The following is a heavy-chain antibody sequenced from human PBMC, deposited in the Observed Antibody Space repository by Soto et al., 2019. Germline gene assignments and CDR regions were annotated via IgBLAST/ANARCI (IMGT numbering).Heavy chain of an antibody. CDR3: AKAPDCSSKTCYRYYYYMDV. V-gene: IGHV3-23*01. CDR2: ISGSGGST. Sequence: EVQLLESGGGLVQPGGSLRLSCAASGFTFSSYAMSWVRQAPGKGLEWVSAISGSGGSTYYADSVKGRFTISRDNSKNTLYLQMNSLRAEDTAVYYCAKAPDCSSKTCYRYYYYMDVWGKGTTVTVSS. D-gene: IGHD2-2*01. CDR1: GFTFSSYA. J-gene: IGHJ6*03.